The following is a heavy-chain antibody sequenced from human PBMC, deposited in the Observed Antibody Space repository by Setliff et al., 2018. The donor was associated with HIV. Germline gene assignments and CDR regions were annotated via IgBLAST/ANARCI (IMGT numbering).Heavy chain of an antibody. CDR2: IYVYNSERT. D-gene: IGHD6-19*01. CDR1: GGSFSGYY. CDR3: ARAVNFDY. Sequence: SETLSLTCSVSGGSFSGYYWSWIWQPPGKGLEWIGYIYVYNSERTNYNPSLTSRVTISVDTSRNQFSLKLTSVTAADTAIYYCARAVNFDYWGQGTQVTVSS. J-gene: IGHJ4*02. V-gene: IGHV4-59*01.